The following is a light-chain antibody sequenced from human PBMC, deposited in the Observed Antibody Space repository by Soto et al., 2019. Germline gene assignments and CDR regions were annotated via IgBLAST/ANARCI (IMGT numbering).Light chain of an antibody. V-gene: IGLV2-14*01. CDR2: GVN. CDR3: SSYTSSTTYV. J-gene: IGLJ1*01. CDR1: SSDVGGYGY. Sequence: QSALTQPASVSGSPGQSITISCTGTSSDVGGYGYVSWYQQHPGKAPKLMIYGVNSRPSGVSYRFSGSKSGNTASLTISGLQAEDEADYYCSSYTSSTTYVFGTGTKLTVL.